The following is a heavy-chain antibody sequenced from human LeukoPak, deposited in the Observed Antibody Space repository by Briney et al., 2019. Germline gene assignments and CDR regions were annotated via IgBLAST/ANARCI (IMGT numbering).Heavy chain of an antibody. CDR1: GASISGSGYY. J-gene: IGHJ4*02. CDR2: IYYSGST. Sequence: SETLSLTCAVSGASISGSGYYWGWIRQPPGKGLEWIGSIYYSGSTYYNPSLKSRVTISIDTSKNQFSLKLSSVTAADTAVYFCARVAAAGNYYFDYWGQGTLVTVSS. V-gene: IGHV4-39*07. D-gene: IGHD6-13*01. CDR3: ARVAAAGNYYFDY.